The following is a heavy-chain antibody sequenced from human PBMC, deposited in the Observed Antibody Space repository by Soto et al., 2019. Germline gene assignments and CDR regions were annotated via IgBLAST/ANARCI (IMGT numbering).Heavy chain of an antibody. D-gene: IGHD4-17*01. V-gene: IGHV1-8*01. CDR1: GFTFTSYD. CDR2: VNPNSGNT. J-gene: IGHJ4*02. Sequence: VQLLQSGAEVKKPGASAKVSCKTSGFTFTSYDINWVRQAPGQGLEWLGWVNPNSGNTDYAQKFQGRVTMTRNTSITTAYMELSSLRSEDTAVYYCARVPFVNFGDSVPFDYWGQGTLVTVSS. CDR3: ARVPFVNFGDSVPFDY.